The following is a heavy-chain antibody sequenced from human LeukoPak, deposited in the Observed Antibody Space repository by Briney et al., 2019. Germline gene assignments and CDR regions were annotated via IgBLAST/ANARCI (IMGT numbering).Heavy chain of an antibody. CDR2: VYHIGST. J-gene: IGHJ4*02. CDR1: GASVSGTNW. D-gene: IGHD3-10*01. CDR3: ARAYYGSGSYFDY. Sequence: PSGTLSLTCAVSGASVSGTNWWSWVRQPPGKGLEWIGEVYHIGSTNYNPSLKSRVTISVDKSKNQFSLELSSVTAADTAVYYCARAYYGSGSYFDYWGQGTLVTVSS. V-gene: IGHV4-4*02.